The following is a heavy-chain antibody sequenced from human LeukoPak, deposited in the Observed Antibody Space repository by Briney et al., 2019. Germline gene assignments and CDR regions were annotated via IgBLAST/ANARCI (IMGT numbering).Heavy chain of an antibody. CDR3: ASLKNYYDSSGYLVTDALDI. V-gene: IGHV1-18*01. D-gene: IGHD3-22*01. CDR1: GYTFTTYN. J-gene: IGHJ3*02. CDR2: ISGYNGNT. Sequence: GASVKVSCKASGYTFTTYNINWVRQAPGQGLEWMGWISGYNGNTNYAQKLRGRVTMTTDTSTSTAYMELRSLKSDDTAVYYCASLKNYYDSSGYLVTDALDIWGQGTMVTVSS.